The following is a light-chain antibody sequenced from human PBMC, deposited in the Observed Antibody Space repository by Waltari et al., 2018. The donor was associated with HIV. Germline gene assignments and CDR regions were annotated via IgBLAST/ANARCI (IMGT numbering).Light chain of an antibody. V-gene: IGLV2-14*01. J-gene: IGLJ3*02. CDR2: EVI. CDR1: SGAFDLSSL. Sequence: HSALTQPASVSASPGQSITISCPGTSGAFDLSSLLPGYQQRPGKVPKVIIYEVISRPSGVSNRFSGTKSGNTASLTISGLQAENEADYYCTSYTSNATLLFGGGTKVTVL. CDR3: TSYTSNATLL.